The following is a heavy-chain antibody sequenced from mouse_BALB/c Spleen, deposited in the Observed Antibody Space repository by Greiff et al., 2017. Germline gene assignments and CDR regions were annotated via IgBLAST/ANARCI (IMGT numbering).Heavy chain of an antibody. CDR1: GYTFTSYW. D-gene: IGHD1-1*01. J-gene: IGHJ1*01. Sequence: QVQLQQSGAELAKPGASVKMSCKASGYTFTSYWMHWVKQRPGQGLEWIGYINPSTGYTEYNQKFKDKATLTADKSSSTAYMQLSSLTSEDSAVYYCARSYYGSPWYFDVWGAGTAVTGSS. CDR2: INPSTGYT. CDR3: ARSYYGSPWYFDV. V-gene: IGHV1-7*01.